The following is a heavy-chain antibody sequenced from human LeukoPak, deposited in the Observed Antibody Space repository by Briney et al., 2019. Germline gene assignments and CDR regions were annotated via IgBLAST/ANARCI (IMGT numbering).Heavy chain of an antibody. Sequence: GGSLRLSCAASGFTVSSNHMSWVRQAPGKGLEWVSVIYSGGSTYYADSVKGRFTISRDNSKNTLYLQMNSLRAEDTAVYYCARDGSGSYYRAWAFDIWGQGTMVTVSS. CDR2: IYSGGST. D-gene: IGHD3-10*01. CDR1: GFTVSSNH. J-gene: IGHJ3*02. V-gene: IGHV3-53*01. CDR3: ARDGSGSYYRAWAFDI.